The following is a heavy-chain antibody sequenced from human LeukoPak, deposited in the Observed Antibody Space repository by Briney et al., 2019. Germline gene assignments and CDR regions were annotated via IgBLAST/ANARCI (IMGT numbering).Heavy chain of an antibody. CDR1: GYTFTSYG. D-gene: IGHD6-13*01. CDR3: ARAIIAAATMRFDP. Sequence: GASVKVSCKASGYTFTSYGISWVRQAPGQGLEWMGWISAYNGNTNYAQKLQGRVTMTTDTSTSTAYMELRSVRSDDTAVYYCARAIIAAATMRFDPWGQGTLVTVSS. J-gene: IGHJ5*02. V-gene: IGHV1-18*01. CDR2: ISAYNGNT.